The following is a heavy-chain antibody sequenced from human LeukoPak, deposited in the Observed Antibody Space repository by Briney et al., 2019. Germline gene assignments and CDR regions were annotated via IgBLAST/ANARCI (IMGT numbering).Heavy chain of an antibody. J-gene: IGHJ4*02. CDR2: IYSGGST. CDR3: AKDLLHYYDSSGYYPFDY. CDR1: GFTVSSNY. D-gene: IGHD3-22*01. Sequence: GGSLRLSCAASGFTVSSNYMSWVRQAPGKGLEWVSVIYSGGSTYYADSVKGRFTISRDNSKNTLYLQMNSLRAEDTAVYYCAKDLLHYYDSSGYYPFDYWGQGTLVTVSS. V-gene: IGHV3-53*01.